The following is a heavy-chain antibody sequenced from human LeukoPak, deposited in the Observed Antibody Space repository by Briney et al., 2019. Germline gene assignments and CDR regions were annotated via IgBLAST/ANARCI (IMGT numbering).Heavy chain of an antibody. CDR1: GGSMRSYY. CDR3: ARGAPWYDFWGGYPASYYYYYGMDV. J-gene: IGHJ6*02. D-gene: IGHD3-3*01. V-gene: IGHV4-59*01. CDR2: IYYSGST. Sequence: PSETLSLTCTVSGGSMRSYYWSWIRQPPGKGLEWIGYIYYSGSTNYNPSLKSRVPISVDTSKNQFSLELSSVTAADTAVYYCARGAPWYDFWGGYPASYYYYYGMDVWGQGTTVTVSS.